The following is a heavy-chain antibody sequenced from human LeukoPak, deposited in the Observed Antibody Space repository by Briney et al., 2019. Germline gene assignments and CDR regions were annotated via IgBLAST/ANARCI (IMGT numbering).Heavy chain of an antibody. CDR2: INHSGST. D-gene: IGHD3-10*01. Sequence: SETLSLTCAVYGGSFSGYYWSWIRQPPGKGLEWIREINHSGSTNYNPSLKSRVTISVDTSKNQFSLKLSSVTAADTAVYYCTRGSRSTMVRGVINFGYAYFDYSGQGTLVTVSS. J-gene: IGHJ4*02. CDR3: TRGSRSTMVRGVINFGYAYFDY. CDR1: GGSFSGYY. V-gene: IGHV4-34*01.